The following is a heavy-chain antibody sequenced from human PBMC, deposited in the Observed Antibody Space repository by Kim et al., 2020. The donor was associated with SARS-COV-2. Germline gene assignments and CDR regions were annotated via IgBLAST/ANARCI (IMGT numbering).Heavy chain of an antibody. J-gene: IGHJ4*02. CDR1: GFTFSTHY. CDR3: AKGWGFDN. Sequence: GGSLRLSCEASGFTFSTHYMSWVRQAPGKGLEWVANIKEDASDESYADTVKGRFTISRDNARNSLYLQMNNLRVEDTAVYYCAKGWGFDNWGKGNLVTVS. CDR2: IKEDASDE. D-gene: IGHD3-16*01. V-gene: IGHV3-7*01.